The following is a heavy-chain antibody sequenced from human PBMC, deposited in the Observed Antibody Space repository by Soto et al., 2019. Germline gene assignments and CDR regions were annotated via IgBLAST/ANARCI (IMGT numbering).Heavy chain of an antibody. CDR1: GFTFSGSA. J-gene: IGHJ6*02. D-gene: IGHD2-2*01. V-gene: IGHV3-73*01. Sequence: GGSLRLSCAASGFTFSGSAMHWVRQASGKGLEWVGRIRSKANSYATAYAASVKGRFTISRDDSKNTAYLQMNSLKTEDTAVYYCTRRKNPSSTPYGMDVWGQGTTVTVSS. CDR3: TRRKNPSSTPYGMDV. CDR2: IRSKANSYAT.